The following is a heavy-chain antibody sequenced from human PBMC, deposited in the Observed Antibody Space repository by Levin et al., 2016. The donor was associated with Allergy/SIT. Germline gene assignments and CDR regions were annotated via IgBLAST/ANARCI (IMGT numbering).Heavy chain of an antibody. Sequence: ESLKISCAASGFTFSNYVMAWVRQAPGKGLQWVTSITGSGDATFYADSVKGRFTFSRDNSKNTLYLQMNSLRAEDTAVYYCAKGKGPGELDWFDPWGQGTLVTVSS. J-gene: IGHJ5*02. V-gene: IGHV3-23*01. CDR2: ITGSGDAT. CDR3: AKGKGPGELDWFDP. D-gene: IGHD3-16*01. CDR1: GFTFSNYV.